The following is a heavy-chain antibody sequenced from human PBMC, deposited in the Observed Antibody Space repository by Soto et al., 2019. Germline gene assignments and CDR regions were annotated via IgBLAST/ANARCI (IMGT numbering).Heavy chain of an antibody. CDR3: ARSSTSANYFDY. V-gene: IGHV4-31*03. Sequence: PSETLSLTCTVSGGSISSGGYYWSWIRQHPGKGLEWIGYIYYSGSTYYNPSLKSRVTISVDTSKNQFSLKLNSVTAADTAVYYCARSSTSANYFDYWGQGTLVTVS. CDR2: IYYSGST. CDR1: GGSISSGGYY. D-gene: IGHD2-2*01. J-gene: IGHJ4*02.